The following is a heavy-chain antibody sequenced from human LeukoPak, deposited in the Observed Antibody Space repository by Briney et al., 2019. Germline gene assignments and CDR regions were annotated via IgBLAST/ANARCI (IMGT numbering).Heavy chain of an antibody. CDR1: GFTVSSNY. V-gene: IGHV3-66*04. CDR2: IYSGGST. Sequence: GGSLRLSCAASGFTVSSNYMSWVRQAPGKGLEWVSVIYSGGSTYYADSVKGRFTISRDNAKNSLFLQMNSLRAEDTAVYYCARHSSSSWWYWGQGTLVTVSS. J-gene: IGHJ4*02. CDR3: ARHSSSSWWY. D-gene: IGHD6-13*01.